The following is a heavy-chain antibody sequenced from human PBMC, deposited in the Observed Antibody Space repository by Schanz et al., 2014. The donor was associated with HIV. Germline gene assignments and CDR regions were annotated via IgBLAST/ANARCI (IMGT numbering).Heavy chain of an antibody. D-gene: IGHD4-17*01. Sequence: QVQLVQSGAEVKEPGASVKLSCKASGYTLSSYYMQWVRQAPGQGLEWVGVINPKDGSATYAQKCQGRVTITADQSTNTGYMELSRLDSEDTAVYYCARDGGYGDSLDYWGQGTLVTVSS. CDR3: ARDGGYGDSLDY. J-gene: IGHJ4*02. CDR2: INPKDGSA. V-gene: IGHV1-46*01. CDR1: GYTLSSYY.